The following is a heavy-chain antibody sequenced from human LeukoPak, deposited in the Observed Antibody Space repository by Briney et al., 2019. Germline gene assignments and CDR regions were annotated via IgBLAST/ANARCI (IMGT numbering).Heavy chain of an antibody. V-gene: IGHV4-59*01. CDR2: IYYSGST. D-gene: IGHD3-10*01. Sequence: PSETLSLTCTVSGGSISSYYWSWIRQPPGKGLEWIGYIYYSGSTNYNPSLKSRVTISVDTSKNQFSLKLSSVTAADTAVYYCARPRSITMVRGVRRYYYMDVWGKGTTVTISS. CDR3: ARPRSITMVRGVRRYYYMDV. CDR1: GGSISSYY. J-gene: IGHJ6*03.